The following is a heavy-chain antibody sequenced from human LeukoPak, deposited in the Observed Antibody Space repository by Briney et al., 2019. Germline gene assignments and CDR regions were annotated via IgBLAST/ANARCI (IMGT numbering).Heavy chain of an antibody. J-gene: IGHJ4*02. Sequence: GGSLRLSCAASGFTFSTYGMHWVRQAPGKGLEWVAVISYDGTNKYYADSVKGRFTISRDNSKNTLYLHMNSLRAEDTAVYYCAKDAAAYCSSTSCYQGYFDYWGQGTLVTVSS. CDR2: ISYDGTNK. D-gene: IGHD2-2*01. V-gene: IGHV3-30*18. CDR1: GFTFSTYG. CDR3: AKDAAAYCSSTSCYQGYFDY.